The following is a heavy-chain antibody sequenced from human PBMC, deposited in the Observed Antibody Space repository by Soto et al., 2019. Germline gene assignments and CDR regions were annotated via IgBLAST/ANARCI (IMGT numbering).Heavy chain of an antibody. CDR3: ARYYSESGSNKLDP. Sequence: QVQLQESGPGVVKPSDTLSVTCTVSGGSVSSRSHFWSWIRQPPGGGRQWIGYIYYTGNTNYSPSLKSRATLSVDTSMNQFSLRLTSVTAADTAIYYCARYYSESGSNKLDPWGQGTLVTVSA. D-gene: IGHD1-26*01. J-gene: IGHJ5*02. V-gene: IGHV4-61*01. CDR2: IYYTGNT. CDR1: GGSVSSRSHF.